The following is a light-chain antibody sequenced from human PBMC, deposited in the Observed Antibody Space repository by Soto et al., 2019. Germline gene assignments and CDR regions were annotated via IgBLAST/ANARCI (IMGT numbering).Light chain of an antibody. CDR2: GIS. CDR3: HQYGSTPRT. CDR1: QSVVSNY. J-gene: IGKJ2*01. V-gene: IGKV3-20*01. Sequence: EIVLTQSPGTLSLSPGERATLSCRASQSVVSNYFSWFQQKPGQAPRLLIYGISIRATGIPDRFSASGSGTDFTLTITRLEPEDFAVYYCHQYGSTPRTFGQGKKLELK.